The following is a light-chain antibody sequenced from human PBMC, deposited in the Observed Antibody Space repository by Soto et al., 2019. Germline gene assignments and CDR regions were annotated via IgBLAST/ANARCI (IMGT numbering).Light chain of an antibody. Sequence: DIVMTQSPLSLPVTPGEPASMSCTSSESLLHSNGNTYLDWYLQKPGQSPQLVIYLGSNRASGVPDRFSGGGSGTDFTLKISRVEAEDVGVYYCMQGLQTHRTFGQGTKVEIK. J-gene: IGKJ1*01. CDR2: LGS. CDR3: MQGLQTHRT. V-gene: IGKV2-28*01. CDR1: ESLLHSNGNTY.